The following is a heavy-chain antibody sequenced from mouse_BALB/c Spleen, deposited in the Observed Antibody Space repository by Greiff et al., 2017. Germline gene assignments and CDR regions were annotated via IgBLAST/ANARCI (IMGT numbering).Heavy chain of an antibody. J-gene: IGHJ3*01. V-gene: IGHV1-9*01. CDR1: GYTFSSYW. CDR2: ILPGSGST. CDR3: ARGGRYYGPFAY. D-gene: IGHD1-1*01. Sequence: QVQLQQSGAELMKPGASVKISCKATGYTFSSYWIEWVKQRPGHGLEWIGEILPGSGSTNYNEKFKGKATFTADTSSNTAYMQLSSLTSEDSAVYYCARGGRYYGPFAYWGQGTLVTVSA.